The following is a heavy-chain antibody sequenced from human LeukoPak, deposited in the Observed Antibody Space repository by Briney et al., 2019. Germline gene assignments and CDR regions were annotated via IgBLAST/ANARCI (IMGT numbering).Heavy chain of an antibody. J-gene: IGHJ5*02. CDR1: GGSISGSSYY. CDR2: IYYSGST. Sequence: SETLSLTCTVSGGSISGSSYYWGWIRQPPGKGLEWIGSIYYSGSTYYNPSLKSRVTISVDTSKNQFSLKLSSVTAADTAVYYCARRPSSRFNWFDPWGQGTLVTVSS. CDR3: ARRPSSRFNWFDP. V-gene: IGHV4-39*01.